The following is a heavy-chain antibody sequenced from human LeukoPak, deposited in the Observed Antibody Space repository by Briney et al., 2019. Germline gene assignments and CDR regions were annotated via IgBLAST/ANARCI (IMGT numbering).Heavy chain of an antibody. CDR1: GYTFTMYY. CDR2: INPSDGAT. J-gene: IGHJ6*03. D-gene: IGHD3-10*01. V-gene: IGHV1-46*01. CDR3: ASLLWFGVNDMDV. Sequence: ASVKVSCKASGYTFTMYYIHWVRQAPGQGLEWMGMINPSDGATTYAQRFQGRVTITTDESTSTAYMELSSLRSEDTAVYYCASLLWFGVNDMDVWGKGTTVTVSS.